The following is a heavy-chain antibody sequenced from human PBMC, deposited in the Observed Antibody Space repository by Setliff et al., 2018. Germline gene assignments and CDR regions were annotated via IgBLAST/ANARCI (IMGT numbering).Heavy chain of an antibody. CDR2: IYHGGDT. V-gene: IGHV4-39*01. Sequence: PSETLSLTCTVSGGSINSGVYYWGWIRQPPGKGLEWIGRIYHGGDTYYNASLKSRLTISVDTSKNQFSLKLRSVTAADTAVYYCARYPRRGNGWYPYYVDVWGKGTTVTVSS. CDR1: GGSINSGVYY. J-gene: IGHJ6*03. CDR3: ARYPRRGNGWYPYYVDV. D-gene: IGHD6-19*01.